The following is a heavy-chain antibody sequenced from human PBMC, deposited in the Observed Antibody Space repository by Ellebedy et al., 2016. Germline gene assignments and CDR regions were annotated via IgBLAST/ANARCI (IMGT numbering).Heavy chain of an antibody. J-gene: IGHJ5*02. Sequence: ASVKVSCXASGYTFTAYLIHWVRQVPGQGLEWMGWINPKTGGTNYAQKFQDRVAMTTDTSMNSAYMGLSRLSSDDTALYYCARGEARWELSSPDRWGQGTLVTVS. CDR2: INPKTGGT. CDR1: GYTFTAYL. D-gene: IGHD3-16*02. CDR3: ARGEARWELSSPDR. V-gene: IGHV1-2*02.